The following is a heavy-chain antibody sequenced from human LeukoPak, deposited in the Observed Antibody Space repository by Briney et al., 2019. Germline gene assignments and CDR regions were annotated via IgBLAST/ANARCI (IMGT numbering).Heavy chain of an antibody. CDR3: ARGVGAAARTEFDY. D-gene: IGHD6-13*01. Sequence: SETLSLTCTVSGGSISSYYWSWIRQPPGKGLEWIGEINHSGSTNYNPSLKSRVTISVDTSKNQFSLKLSSVTAADTAVYYCARGVGAAARTEFDYWGQGTLVTVSS. J-gene: IGHJ4*02. V-gene: IGHV4-34*01. CDR2: INHSGST. CDR1: GGSISSYY.